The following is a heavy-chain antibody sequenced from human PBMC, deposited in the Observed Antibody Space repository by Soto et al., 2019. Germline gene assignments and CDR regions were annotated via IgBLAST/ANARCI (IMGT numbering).Heavy chain of an antibody. Sequence: SETLSLTCAVYGGSFSGYYWSWIRQPPGKGLEWIGEINHSGGTNYNPSLRSRVTISVDTSKNQFSLKLSSVTAADTAVYYCARGANFKVVVPAAIYYYYYMDVWGKGTTVTVSS. V-gene: IGHV4-34*01. CDR3: ARGANFKVVVPAAIYYYYYMDV. CDR1: GGSFSGYY. D-gene: IGHD2-2*01. J-gene: IGHJ6*03. CDR2: INHSGGT.